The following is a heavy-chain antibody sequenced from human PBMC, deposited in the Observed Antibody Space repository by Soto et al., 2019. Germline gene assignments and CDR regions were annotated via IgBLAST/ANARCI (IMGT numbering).Heavy chain of an antibody. CDR1: GFTFSSYG. CDR3: ARDVGARVYDSSGDEE. J-gene: IGHJ4*02. V-gene: IGHV3-33*01. Sequence: GGSLRLSCAASGFTFSSYGMHWVRQAPGKGLEWVAVIWYDGSNKYYADSVKGRFTISRDNSKNTLYLQMNSLRAEDTAVYYCARDVGARVYDSSGDEEWGQGTLVTVSS. D-gene: IGHD3-22*01. CDR2: IWYDGSNK.